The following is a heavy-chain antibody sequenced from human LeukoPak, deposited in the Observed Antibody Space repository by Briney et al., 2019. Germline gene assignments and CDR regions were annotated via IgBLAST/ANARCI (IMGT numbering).Heavy chain of an antibody. CDR2: ISSSSSYI. J-gene: IGHJ4*02. CDR1: GFTFSSYS. V-gene: IGHV3-21*01. CDR3: ARGNYDSSGYYYFDY. D-gene: IGHD3-22*01. Sequence: GGSLRLSCAASGFTFSSYSMNWVRQAPGKGLEWVSSISSSSSYIYYADSVKGRFTISRDNAKNSLYLQMKSLRAEDTAVYYCARGNYDSSGYYYFDYWGQGTLVTVSS.